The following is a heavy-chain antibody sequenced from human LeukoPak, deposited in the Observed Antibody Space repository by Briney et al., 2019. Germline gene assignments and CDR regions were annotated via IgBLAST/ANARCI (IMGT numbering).Heavy chain of an antibody. Sequence: GGSLRLSCAASGFTFSDYYMSWIRQAPGKGPEWVSAISGSGGDTYYADSVKGRFTISRDNSKNTLYLQMNSLRAEDTAVYYCAKKGATTGDFDYWGQGTLVTVSS. V-gene: IGHV3-23*01. D-gene: IGHD1-26*01. CDR2: ISGSGGDT. CDR3: AKKGATTGDFDY. J-gene: IGHJ4*02. CDR1: GFTFSDYY.